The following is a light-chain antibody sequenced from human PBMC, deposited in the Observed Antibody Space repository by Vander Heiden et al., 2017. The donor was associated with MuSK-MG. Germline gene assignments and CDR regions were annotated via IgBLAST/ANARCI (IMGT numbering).Light chain of an antibody. V-gene: IGKV1-39*01. CDR3: QQSYSTPRVT. Sequence: DIQMTHSPSSLSASVGVRVTITCRASQSISSYLNWYQQQRGKAPKLLIYAASSLQSGVPSRFSGSGSGTDFTRTISSLQPEDFATYYCQQSYSTPRVTFGQGTRLEIK. CDR1: QSISSY. J-gene: IGKJ2*01. CDR2: AAS.